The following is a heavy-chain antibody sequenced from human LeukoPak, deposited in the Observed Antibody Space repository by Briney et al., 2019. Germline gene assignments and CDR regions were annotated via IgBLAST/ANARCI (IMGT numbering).Heavy chain of an antibody. J-gene: IGHJ4*02. D-gene: IGHD3-22*01. CDR3: ARRHDSSGTFDY. CDR2: ISSSGSTI. Sequence: GGSLRLSCAASGFTFCSYEMNWVREAPGKGLEWVSYISSSGSTIYYADSVKGRFTISRDNAKNSLYLQMNSLRAEDTAVYYCARRHDSSGTFDYWGQGTLVTVSS. CDR1: GFTFCSYE. V-gene: IGHV3-48*03.